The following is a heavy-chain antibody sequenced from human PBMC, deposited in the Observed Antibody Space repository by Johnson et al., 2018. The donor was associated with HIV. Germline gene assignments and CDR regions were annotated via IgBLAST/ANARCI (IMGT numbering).Heavy chain of an antibody. V-gene: IGHV3-20*04. Sequence: QLVESGGGVVRPGGSLRLSCAASGFTFDDYGMSWVRQAPGKGLEWVSGINWNGGSTGYADSVKGRFTISRDNAKNSLYLQMNSLRAEDTALYYCARKVYYYDSSGYSSDAFDVWGQGTMVTVSS. CDR2: INWNGGST. CDR3: ARKVYYYDSSGYSSDAFDV. J-gene: IGHJ3*01. D-gene: IGHD3-22*01. CDR1: GFTFDDYG.